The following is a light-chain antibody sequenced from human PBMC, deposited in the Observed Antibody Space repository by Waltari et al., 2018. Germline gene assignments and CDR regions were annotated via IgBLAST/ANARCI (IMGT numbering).Light chain of an antibody. CDR1: SSDVGSYNL. J-gene: IGLJ1*01. CDR3: CSYAGNYIFHV. V-gene: IGLV2-23*02. Sequence: QSALTQPASVSGSPGQSITISCTGTSSDVGSYNLVSWYQPHPGEAPKLMIYDVSKRPSGVPDRFSGSKSGNTASLTISGLQAEDDADYYCCSYAGNYIFHVFGTGTKVTVL. CDR2: DVS.